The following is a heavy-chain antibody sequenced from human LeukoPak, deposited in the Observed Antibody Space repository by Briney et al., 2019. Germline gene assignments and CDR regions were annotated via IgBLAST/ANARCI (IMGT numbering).Heavy chain of an antibody. CDR1: GFTINNCS. CDR3: ARDCGGGSCYGPYDAFDI. D-gene: IGHD2-15*01. Sequence: GGSLRLSCAASGFTINNCSMNWVRQAPGKGLEWVSYISSSSKTIYYADSVKGRFTISRDNAKNSLYLQLNSLRAEDTAVYYCARDCGGGSCYGPYDAFDIWGQGTMVTVSS. J-gene: IGHJ3*02. V-gene: IGHV3-48*01. CDR2: ISSSSKTI.